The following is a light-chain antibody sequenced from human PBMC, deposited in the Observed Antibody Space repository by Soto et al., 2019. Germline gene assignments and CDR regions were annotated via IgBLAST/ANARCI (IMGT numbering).Light chain of an antibody. J-gene: IGKJ1*01. CDR1: PSVSGRY. V-gene: IGKV3-20*01. Sequence: EIVLTQSPGPLSLSPGERATLAFRASPSVSGRYLAWYQQKPGQAPRPLIYGASSRASGIPDRFSGSGSGTDFTLTISRREPEDFAVYYCQQYGSTPWTFGQGTKVEIK. CDR3: QQYGSTPWT. CDR2: GAS.